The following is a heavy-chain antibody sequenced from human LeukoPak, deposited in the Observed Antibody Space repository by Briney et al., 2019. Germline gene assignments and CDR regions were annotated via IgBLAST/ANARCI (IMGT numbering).Heavy chain of an antibody. CDR2: ISSSSSTI. CDR3: ARGVVGAPTTIWFDP. V-gene: IGHV3-48*04. CDR1: GFTFSSYS. J-gene: IGHJ5*02. D-gene: IGHD1-26*01. Sequence: GGSLRLFCAASGFTFSSYSMNWVRQAPGKGLEWVSYISSSSSTIYYADSVKGRFTISRDNAKNSLYLQMNSLRAEDTAVYYCARGVVGAPTTIWFDPWGQGTLVTVSS.